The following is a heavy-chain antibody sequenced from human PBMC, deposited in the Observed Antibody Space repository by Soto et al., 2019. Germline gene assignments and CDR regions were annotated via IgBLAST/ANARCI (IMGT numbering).Heavy chain of an antibody. D-gene: IGHD2-15*01. CDR1: GFAFRSYN. V-gene: IGHV3-21*01. CDR2: ISSGSSNI. CDR3: ASATVVAATFDS. Sequence: EVQLVESGGGLVKPGGSLTLSCAASGFAFRSYNMNWVRQAPGKGLEWVASISSGSSNIYYADSVKGRFTISRDNAKNSLFLQMDSLRAEDSAVYYCASATVVAATFDSWGQGTLVTVSS. J-gene: IGHJ4*02.